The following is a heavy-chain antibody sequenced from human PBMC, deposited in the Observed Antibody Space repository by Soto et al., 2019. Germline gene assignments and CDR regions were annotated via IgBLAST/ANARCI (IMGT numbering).Heavy chain of an antibody. D-gene: IGHD3-9*01. CDR3: ARDLSWTEYDILTFDY. V-gene: IGHV1-18*01. J-gene: IGHJ4*02. CDR1: GYTFTSYG. CDR2: ISAYNGNT. Sequence: ASVKVSCKASGYTFTSYGISWVRQAPGQGLEWMGWISAYNGNTNYAQKLQGRVTMTTDTSTSTAYMELRSLRFDDTAVYYCARDLSWTEYDILTFDYWGQGTLVTVSS.